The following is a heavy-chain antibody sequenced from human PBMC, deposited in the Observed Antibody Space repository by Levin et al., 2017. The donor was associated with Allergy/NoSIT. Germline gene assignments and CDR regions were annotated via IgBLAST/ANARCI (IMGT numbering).Heavy chain of an antibody. Sequence: RTSETLSLTCSVSGDSISRGFYYWSWIRQPAGEGLEWIGRIYVTGSTTYSPSLKSRVTISLDRSKDQVSLKINSVTAADTAVYYCARDLGGFSGYKPYCYMDGWGKGTTVTVSS. V-gene: IGHV4-61*02. J-gene: IGHJ6*03. CDR1: GDSISRGFYY. CDR3: ARDLGGFSGYKPYCYMDG. CDR2: IYVTGST. D-gene: IGHD5-12*01.